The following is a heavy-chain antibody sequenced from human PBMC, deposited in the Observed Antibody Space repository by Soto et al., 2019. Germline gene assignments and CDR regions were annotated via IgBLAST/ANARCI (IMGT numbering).Heavy chain of an antibody. J-gene: IGHJ4*02. Sequence: ASVKVSGKASGNYVTAPFIDGERQAPRQGLEWIGWINPNSGRTKNSPNFYFRVTMTRDTSVTTFYMEVSWLTSDDTAVYDCERAWGQNSGYIWGQGTLVTVS. D-gene: IGHD5-12*01. V-gene: IGHV1-2*02. CDR1: GNYVTAPF. CDR3: ERAWGQNSGYI. CDR2: INPNSGRT.